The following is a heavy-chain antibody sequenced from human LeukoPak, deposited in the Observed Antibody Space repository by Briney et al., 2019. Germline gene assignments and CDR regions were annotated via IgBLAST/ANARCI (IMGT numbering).Heavy chain of an antibody. D-gene: IGHD1-14*01. CDR3: ARRTSATGGDLDY. V-gene: IGHV4-59*08. Sequence: SETLSLTCTVSGVSISSYYWSWIRQPPGKGLEWIGYIYYSGSTNYNPSLKSRVTISVDTSKNQFSLKLSSVTAADTAVYYCARRTSATGGDLDYWGQGTLVTVSS. CDR2: IYYSGST. J-gene: IGHJ4*02. CDR1: GVSISSYY.